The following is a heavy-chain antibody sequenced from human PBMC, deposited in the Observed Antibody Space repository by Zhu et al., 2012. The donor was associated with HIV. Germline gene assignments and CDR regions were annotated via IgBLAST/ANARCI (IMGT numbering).Heavy chain of an antibody. J-gene: IGHJ4*02. CDR1: GGSISSHY. V-gene: IGHV4-59*11. CDR2: IYYSGST. D-gene: IGHD2-21*02. Sequence: QVQLQESGPGLVKPSETLSLTCTVSGGSISSHYWSWIRQPPGKGLEWIGYIYYSGSTNYNPSLKSRVTISVDTSKNQFSLKLSSVTAADTAVYYCARVDCGGDCYSGYFDYVGPGNPGHRLL. CDR3: ARVDCGGDCYSGYFDY.